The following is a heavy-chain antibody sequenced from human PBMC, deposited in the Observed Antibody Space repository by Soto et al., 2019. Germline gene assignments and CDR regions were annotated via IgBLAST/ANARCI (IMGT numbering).Heavy chain of an antibody. CDR3: ARPGFGQLHGLVDV. CDR1: GGSITSHY. D-gene: IGHD3-10*01. CDR2: IHHSGST. J-gene: IGHJ6*02. V-gene: IGHV4-59*08. Sequence: QVQLQESGPGLVKPSETLSLTCSVSGGSITSHYCSWFRQPPGKGLEWIGYIHHSGSTSYNPSLKSRVTMSVDTSKNHFSLKVNSVTAADTALYYCARPGFGQLHGLVDVWGPGTTVTVSS.